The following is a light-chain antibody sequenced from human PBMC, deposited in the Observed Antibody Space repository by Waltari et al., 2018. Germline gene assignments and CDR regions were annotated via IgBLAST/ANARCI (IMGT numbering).Light chain of an antibody. CDR3: QQYNNWPWE. J-gene: IGKJ1*01. Sequence: EIVMTQSPATLSVSPVERATLSCRASQSVSSNLAWYQQKPGIPARFSGSGSGTEFTLTISSMQSEDFAVYYCQQYNNWPWEFGQGTKVEIK. CDR1: QSVSSN. V-gene: IGKV3-15*01.